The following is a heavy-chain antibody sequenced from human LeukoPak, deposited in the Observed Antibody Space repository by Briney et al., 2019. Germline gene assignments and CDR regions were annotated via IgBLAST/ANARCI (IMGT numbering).Heavy chain of an antibody. CDR1: GGSISSSSYY. CDR2: IYYSGST. V-gene: IGHV4-61*05. D-gene: IGHD6-13*01. J-gene: IGHJ6*02. Sequence: SETLSLTCTVSGGSISSSSYYWGWIRQPPGKGLEWIGYIYYSGSTNYNPSLKSRVTISVDTSKNQFSLKLSSVTAADTAAYYCTARTYSSSWYALRYYYYGMDVWGQGTTVTVSS. CDR3: TARTYSSSWYALRYYYYGMDV.